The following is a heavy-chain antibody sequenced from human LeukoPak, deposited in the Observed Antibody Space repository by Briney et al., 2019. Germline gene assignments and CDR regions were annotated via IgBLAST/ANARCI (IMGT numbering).Heavy chain of an antibody. Sequence: GGSLRLSCAASGFTFSSYAMSWVRQAPGKGLEWVSAISGSGGNTYNADSVKGRFTISRDNSKNTLDLQMNSLRAEDTAVYYCAKVIIMVGGHYSGWTVWGKGTTVTVS. CDR3: AKVIIMVGGHYSGWTV. V-gene: IGHV3-23*01. CDR1: GFTFSSYA. J-gene: IGHJ6*04. D-gene: IGHD3-10*01. CDR2: ISGSGGNT.